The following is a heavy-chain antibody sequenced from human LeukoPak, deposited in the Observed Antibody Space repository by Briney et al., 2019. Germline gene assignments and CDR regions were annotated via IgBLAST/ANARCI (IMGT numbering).Heavy chain of an antibody. CDR3: AREARWYCSSTSCSYGAFDI. D-gene: IGHD2-2*01. J-gene: IGHJ3*02. Sequence: GGSLRLSCAASGFTFSSYSMNWVRQAPGKGLEWVSSISSSSSYIYYADSVKGRFTIPRDNAKNSLYLQMNSLRAEDTAVYYCAREARWYCSSTSCSYGAFDIWGQGTMVTVSS. V-gene: IGHV3-21*01. CDR1: GFTFSSYS. CDR2: ISSSSSYI.